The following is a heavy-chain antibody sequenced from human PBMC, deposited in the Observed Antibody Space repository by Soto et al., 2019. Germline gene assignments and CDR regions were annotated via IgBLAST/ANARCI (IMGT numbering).Heavy chain of an antibody. J-gene: IGHJ4*02. D-gene: IGHD6-13*01. CDR1: GGSISSSSYY. V-gene: IGHV4-39*01. Sequence: QLQLQESGPGLVKPSETLSLTCTVSGGSISSSSYYWGWIRQPPGKGLEWIGSIYYSGSTYYNPSLKSRVTISVDTSKNQFSLKLSSVTTADTAVYYCARLKRPFGRMSIAAAGLFDYWGQGTLVTVSS. CDR2: IYYSGST. CDR3: ARLKRPFGRMSIAAAGLFDY.